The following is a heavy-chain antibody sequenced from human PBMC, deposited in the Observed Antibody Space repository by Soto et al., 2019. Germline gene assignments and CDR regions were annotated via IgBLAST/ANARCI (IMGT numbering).Heavy chain of an antibody. CDR1: SGSISSSNW. CDR3: AREKRSGIADVRYYFDY. CDR2: IYHNGST. V-gene: IGHV4-4*02. Sequence: QVQLQESGPGLVKPSGTLSLTCAVSSGSISSSNWWSWVRQPPGKRLEWMGEIYHNGSTHYNPARRRQVTITGDKSTSQYSLKRSSVTAADTAVDYCAREKRSGIADVRYYFDYWGQGTLVTVSS. J-gene: IGHJ4*02. D-gene: IGHD6-13*01.